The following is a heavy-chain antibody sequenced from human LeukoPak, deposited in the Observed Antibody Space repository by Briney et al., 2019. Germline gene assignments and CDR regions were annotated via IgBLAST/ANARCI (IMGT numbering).Heavy chain of an antibody. V-gene: IGHV3-30-3*01. D-gene: IGHD3-9*01. CDR1: GFTFSSYA. Sequence: GRSLRLSCAASGFTFSSYAMHWVRQAPGKGLEWVAVISYDGSNKYYADSVKGRFTISRDNSKNTLYLQMNSLRAEDTALYYCAKGETYCSSTSCSQSYYDILTGYPHWGQGTLVTVSS. CDR3: AKGETYCSSTSCSQSYYDILTGYPH. CDR2: ISYDGSNK. J-gene: IGHJ4*02.